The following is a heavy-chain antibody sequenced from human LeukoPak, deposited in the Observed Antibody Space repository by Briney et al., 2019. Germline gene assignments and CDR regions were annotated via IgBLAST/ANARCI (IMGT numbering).Heavy chain of an antibody. V-gene: IGHV3-23*01. CDR2: INNSGGST. CDR3: AKPPGLRRLDP. J-gene: IGHJ5*02. Sequence: GGSLRLSCAASGFTFSSYAMNWVRQAPGKGLAWVSGINNSGGSTYYADSVKGRFTISRDNSKNTLYLQMNSLRAEDTAVYYCAKPPGLRRLDPWGQGTLVTVSS. CDR1: GFTFSSYA. D-gene: IGHD5-12*01.